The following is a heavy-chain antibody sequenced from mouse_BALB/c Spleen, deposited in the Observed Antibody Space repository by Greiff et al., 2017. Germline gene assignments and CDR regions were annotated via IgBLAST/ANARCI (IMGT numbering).Heavy chain of an antibody. CDR1: GFSLTSYG. CDR3: AREGQLGHYYAMDY. V-gene: IGHV2-9*02. J-gene: IGHJ4*01. Sequence: VQLQQSGPGLVAPSQSLSITCTVSGFSLTSYGVHWVRQPPGKGLEWLGVIWAGGSTNYNSALMSRLSISKDNSKSQVFLKMNSLQTDDTAMYYCAREGQLGHYYAMDYWGQGTSVTVSS. D-gene: IGHD3-1*01. CDR2: IWAGGST.